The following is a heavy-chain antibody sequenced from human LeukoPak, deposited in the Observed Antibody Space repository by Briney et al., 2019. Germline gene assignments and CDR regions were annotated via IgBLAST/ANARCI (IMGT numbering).Heavy chain of an antibody. CDR1: GFTFSSYS. CDR2: IYYSGST. V-gene: IGHV4-39*01. Sequence: GSLRLSCAASGFTFSSYSMNWIRQPPGKGLEWIGSIYYSGSTYYNPSLKSRVTISVDTSKNQFSLKLSSVTAADTAVYYCARHQQRGDFWSGYYYGWFDPWGQGTLVTVSS. J-gene: IGHJ5*02. D-gene: IGHD3-3*01. CDR3: ARHQQRGDFWSGYYYGWFDP.